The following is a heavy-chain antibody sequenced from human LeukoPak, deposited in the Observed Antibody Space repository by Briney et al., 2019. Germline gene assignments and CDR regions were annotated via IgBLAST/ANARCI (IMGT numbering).Heavy chain of an antibody. CDR1: GGSFSGYY. Sequence: SETLSLTCAVYGGSFSGYYWSWIRQPPGKGLEWIGEINHSGSTNYNPSLKSRVTISVDTSKNQFSLKLSSVTAADTAVYYCARDASTSPYYYYYGMDVWGQGTTVTVSS. J-gene: IGHJ6*02. CDR3: ARDASTSPYYYYYGMDV. CDR2: INHSGST. D-gene: IGHD2-2*01. V-gene: IGHV4-34*01.